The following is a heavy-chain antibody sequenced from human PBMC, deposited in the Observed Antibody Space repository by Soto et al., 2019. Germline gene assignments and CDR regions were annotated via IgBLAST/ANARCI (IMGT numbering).Heavy chain of an antibody. CDR1: GFTFSSYA. D-gene: IGHD1-26*01. CDR2: ISGSGGST. CDR3: AKDSSGGWGRPNDY. Sequence: EEQLLESGGDLVQPGGSLILSCAASGFTFSSYAMSWVRQAPGKGLEWVSAISGSGGSTFYADSVKGRFTISRDNSKNTLYLQMNCLRAEDTAVYYCAKDSSGGWGRPNDYCGQGTLVTVAS. V-gene: IGHV3-23*01. J-gene: IGHJ4*02.